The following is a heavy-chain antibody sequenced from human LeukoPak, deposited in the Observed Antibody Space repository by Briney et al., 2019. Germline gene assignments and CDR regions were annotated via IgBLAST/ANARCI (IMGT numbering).Heavy chain of an antibody. D-gene: IGHD3-22*01. Sequence: GGSLRLSCVGSGFTFRSHAMSWVRQAPEKGLEFVSGIYENGGTTYYADSVKGRFSISRDNSKNTLYLQMDSLRGEDTAVYYCARGDYFDRAFDVWGQGTTVTVSS. CDR3: ARGDYFDRAFDV. CDR2: IYENGGTT. J-gene: IGHJ3*01. CDR1: GFTFRSHA. V-gene: IGHV3-23*01.